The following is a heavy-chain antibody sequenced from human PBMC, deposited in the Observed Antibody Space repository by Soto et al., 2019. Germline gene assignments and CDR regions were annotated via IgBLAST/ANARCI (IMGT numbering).Heavy chain of an antibody. CDR3: VKSAPFGIGRHIAGAGSWFDP. CDR1: GFTFSSYA. Sequence: GGSLRLSCSASGFTFSSYAMHWVRQAPEKGLQYVSAISSNGGSTYYAGSVKGRFTISRDNSKNTLYLQMSSLRAEDTAVYYCVKSAPFGIGRHIAGAGSWFDPWGQGTLVTVSS. D-gene: IGHD6-19*01. V-gene: IGHV3-64D*08. J-gene: IGHJ5*02. CDR2: ISSNGGST.